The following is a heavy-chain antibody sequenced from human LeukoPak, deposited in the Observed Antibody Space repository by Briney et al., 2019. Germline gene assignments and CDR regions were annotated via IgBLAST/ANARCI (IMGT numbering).Heavy chain of an antibody. CDR2: IYSGDRT. D-gene: IGHD4-17*01. CDR3: ARDREYGDYVGFFDH. Sequence: VGSLRLSCAASGFTVSNNYMSWVRQAPGKGLEWVTGIYSGDRTHYADSVKGRFSISRDTSKNTLYLQMNSLRAEDTAVYYCARDREYGDYVGFFDHWGQGTLVTVSS. J-gene: IGHJ4*02. V-gene: IGHV3-66*01. CDR1: GFTVSNNY.